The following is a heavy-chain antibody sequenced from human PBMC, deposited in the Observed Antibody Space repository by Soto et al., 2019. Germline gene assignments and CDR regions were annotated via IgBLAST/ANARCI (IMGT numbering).Heavy chain of an antibody. J-gene: IGHJ6*02. V-gene: IGHV4-34*01. D-gene: IGHD2-15*01. CDR1: GGSFSGYY. CDR2: INHSGST. CDR3: ARRGLVAATAYSYGMDV. Sequence: QVQLQQWGAGLLKPSETLSLTCAVYGGSFSGYYWSWIRQPPGKGLEWIGEINHSGSTNYNPSLKSRVTISVDTSKNQFSLKLSSVTAADTAVYYCARRGLVAATAYSYGMDVWGQGTTVTVSS.